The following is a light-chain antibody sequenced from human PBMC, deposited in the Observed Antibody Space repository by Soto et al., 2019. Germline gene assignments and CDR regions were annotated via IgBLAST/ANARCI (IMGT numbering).Light chain of an antibody. V-gene: IGLV1-44*01. J-gene: IGLJ1*01. Sequence: QSVLTQPPSASGTHGQRVTISCSGSSSNIGSNTVNWYQQLPGTAPELLIYSNNQRPSGVPDRFSGSKSGTSASLAISGLQSEDEADYYCAAWDDSLNGLVFGTGTKVTVL. CDR1: SSNIGSNT. CDR3: AAWDDSLNGLV. CDR2: SNN.